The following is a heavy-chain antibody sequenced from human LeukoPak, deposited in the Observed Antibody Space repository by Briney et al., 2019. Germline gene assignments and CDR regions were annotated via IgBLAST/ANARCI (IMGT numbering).Heavy chain of an antibody. CDR1: GFTFSNYA. CDR3: AKYQLLNNNYWRDAFDF. Sequence: GGSLRLSCAASGFTFSNYATTWVRQAPGKGLEWVSVIGRTGDIFYADSVKGRFTISRDNSKNTLYLQMNSLRAEDTAVYYCAKYQLLNNNYWRDAFDFWGQGTMVTVSS. D-gene: IGHD1-1*01. CDR2: IGRTGDI. J-gene: IGHJ3*01. V-gene: IGHV3-23*01.